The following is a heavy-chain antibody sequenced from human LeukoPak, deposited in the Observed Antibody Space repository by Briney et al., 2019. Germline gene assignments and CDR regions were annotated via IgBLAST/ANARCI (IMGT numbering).Heavy chain of an antibody. V-gene: IGHV3-30*18. D-gene: IGHD5-12*01. Sequence: SGRSLRLSCAASGFTFSSYGMHWVRQAPGKGLEWVAVISYDGSNEYYADSVKGRFTISRDNSKNTLYLQMNSLRAEDTAVYYCAKEVLYSGYEPPDYWGQGTLVTVSS. CDR2: ISYDGSNE. J-gene: IGHJ4*02. CDR1: GFTFSSYG. CDR3: AKEVLYSGYEPPDY.